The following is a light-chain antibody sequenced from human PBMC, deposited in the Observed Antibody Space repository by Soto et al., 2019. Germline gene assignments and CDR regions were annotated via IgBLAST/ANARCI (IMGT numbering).Light chain of an antibody. CDR2: EDN. CDR3: QSYDGTNHV. CDR1: SGSIASNY. J-gene: IGLJ2*01. V-gene: IGLV6-57*01. Sequence: KFMLTQPHSVSDSPGKTVIISCTRSSGSIASNYVQWYQQRPGSSPTTVIYEDNQRPSGVPDRFSGSIDSSSNSASLTISRLATEDEADYYCQSYDGTNHVFGGGTKLTVL.